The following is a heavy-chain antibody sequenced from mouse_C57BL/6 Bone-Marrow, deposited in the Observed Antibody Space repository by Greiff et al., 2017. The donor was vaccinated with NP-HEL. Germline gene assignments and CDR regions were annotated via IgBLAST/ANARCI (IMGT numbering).Heavy chain of an antibody. D-gene: IGHD2-4*01. V-gene: IGHV14-4*01. J-gene: IGHJ3*01. CDR1: GFNIKDDY. CDR3: TGDYDGD. Sequence: EVKLQQSGAELVRPGASVKLSCTASGFNIKDDYMHWVKQRPEQGLEWIGWIDPENGDTEYASKFQGKATITADTTSNTAYRQLSSLTSEDTAVYYCTGDYDGDWGQGTLVTVSA. CDR2: IDPENGDT.